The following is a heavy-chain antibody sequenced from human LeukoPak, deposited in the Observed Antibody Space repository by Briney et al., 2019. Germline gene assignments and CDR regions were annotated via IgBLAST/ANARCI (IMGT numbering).Heavy chain of an antibody. J-gene: IGHJ4*02. CDR2: IEQDGSKK. V-gene: IGHV3-7*01. D-gene: IGHD7-27*01. CDR3: ARNWAFDS. CDR1: GFTFSTYW. Sequence: GGSLRLSCAASGFTFSTYWMNWVRQTPGKGLEWVANIEQDGSKKYYVDSVKGRFTISRDNAKNPLYLQMNSLRAEDTAVYYCARNWAFDSWGQGTLVTVSS.